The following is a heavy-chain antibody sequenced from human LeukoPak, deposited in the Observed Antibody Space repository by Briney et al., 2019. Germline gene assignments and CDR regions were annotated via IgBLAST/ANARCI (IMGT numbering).Heavy chain of an antibody. CDR1: GFASNGYP. CDR3: ARAGGAWSRTHYYYFMDV. CDR2: MSYVQGDV. V-gene: IGHV3-30*01. J-gene: IGHJ6*03. Sequence: GGSLRLSCAASGFASNGYPMYWVRQAPGKGLEWVAFMSYVQGDVLYADSVKGRFTISRGDSNNTLYLQMNSLRPEDTAVFYCARAGGAWSRTHYYYFMDVWGRGTTVTVSS. D-gene: IGHD1/OR15-1a*01.